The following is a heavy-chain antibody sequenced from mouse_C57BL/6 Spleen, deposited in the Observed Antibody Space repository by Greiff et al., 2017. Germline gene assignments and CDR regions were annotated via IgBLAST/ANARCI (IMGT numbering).Heavy chain of an antibody. J-gene: IGHJ4*01. CDR2: IDPEDGET. V-gene: IGHV14-2*01. CDR3: ARSDGYDRVYYYAMDY. CDR1: GFNIKDYY. D-gene: IGHD2-2*01. Sequence: VQLKESGAELVKPGASVKLSCTASGFNIKDYYMHWVKQRTEQGLEWIGRIDPEDGETKYAPKFQGKATITADTSSNTAYLQLSSLTSEDTAVYYCARSDGYDRVYYYAMDYWGQGTSVTVSS.